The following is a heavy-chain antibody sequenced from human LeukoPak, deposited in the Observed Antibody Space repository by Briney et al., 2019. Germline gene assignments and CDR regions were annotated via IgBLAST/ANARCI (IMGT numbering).Heavy chain of an antibody. D-gene: IGHD6-13*01. CDR1: GFTFDDYA. V-gene: IGHV3-9*01. CDR3: AKSSIAAAGTDAEYFQH. CDR2: ISWNSGSI. Sequence: GRSLRLSCAASGFTFDDYAMHWVRQAPGKGLEWVSGISWNSGSIGYADSVKGRFTISRDNAKNSLYLQMNSLRAEVTALYYCAKSSIAAAGTDAEYFQHWGQGTLVTVSS. J-gene: IGHJ1*01.